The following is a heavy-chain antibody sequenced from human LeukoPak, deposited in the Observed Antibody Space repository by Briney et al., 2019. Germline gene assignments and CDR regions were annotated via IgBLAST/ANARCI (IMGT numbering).Heavy chain of an antibody. Sequence: PGRSLRLSCAASGFSFDDYAMHWVRQALGKGLEWVSGISWNRGTIGYADSVKGRFTISRDTVTSSLSLQMNSLRAEDTAFYYCAKGSSMIRGLIIDYWGQGTLVTVSS. V-gene: IGHV3-9*01. CDR2: ISWNRGTI. CDR1: GFSFDDYA. CDR3: AKGSSMIRGLIIDY. J-gene: IGHJ4*02. D-gene: IGHD3-10*01.